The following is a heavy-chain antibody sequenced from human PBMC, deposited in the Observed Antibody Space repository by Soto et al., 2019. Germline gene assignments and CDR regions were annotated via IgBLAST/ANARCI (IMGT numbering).Heavy chain of an antibody. Sequence: EVRLLESGGGLAQPGGSLRLSCAASGFTFSSSAMNWVRQAPGKGLEWVSSIRVGGGDTFYADSVRGRFTVSRDISRNTLYLQMNSLRAEDTAIYYCAKCSVGTVRSSGWWNWFDPWGQGTLVTVSS. CDR1: GFTFSSSA. V-gene: IGHV3-23*01. CDR3: AKCSVGTVRSSGWWNWFDP. CDR2: IRVGGGDT. J-gene: IGHJ5*02. D-gene: IGHD6-19*01.